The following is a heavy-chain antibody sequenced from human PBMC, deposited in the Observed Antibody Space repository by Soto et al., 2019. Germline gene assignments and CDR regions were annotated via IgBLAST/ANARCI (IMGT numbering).Heavy chain of an antibody. Sequence: GGSLRLSCAASGLTVRSNYMSWVRQAPGKGLEWVSCFYYSSGGTYYADSVKGRFTISRDNSRNTLYLQMNSLRPEDTAVYYCATGGVLAIEQHWGQGTLVTVSS. V-gene: IGHV3-66*01. CDR3: ATGGVLAIEQH. CDR2: FYYSSGGT. J-gene: IGHJ1*01. D-gene: IGHD3-10*01. CDR1: GLTVRSNY.